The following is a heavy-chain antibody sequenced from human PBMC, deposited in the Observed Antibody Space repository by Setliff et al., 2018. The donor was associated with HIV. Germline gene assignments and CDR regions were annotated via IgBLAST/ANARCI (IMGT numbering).Heavy chain of an antibody. CDR3: AREARDVVRGVIIADY. CDR1: GYTFTSYD. D-gene: IGHD3-10*01. V-gene: IGHV1-8*02. CDR2: MNPNSGNT. J-gene: IGHJ4*02. Sequence: ASVKVSCKASGYTFTSYDINWVRQATGQGLEWMGWMNPNSGNTGYAQKFQGRVTMTRNTSISTAYMEMESLRSDDTAVYYCAREARDVVRGVIIADYWGQGTLVTVSS.